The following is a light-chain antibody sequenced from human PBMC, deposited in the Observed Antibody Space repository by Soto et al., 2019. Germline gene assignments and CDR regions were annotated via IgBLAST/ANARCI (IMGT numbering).Light chain of an antibody. CDR1: QSISSY. Sequence: DITSTQSPSSLPASVGDRVTITCRASQSISSYLNWYQQKPGKAPKLLIYAASSLQSGVPSRFSGSGSGTDFTLTISSLQPEDFATYYCQQSYSTLITFGHGTLMEI. J-gene: IGKJ5*01. V-gene: IGKV1-39*01. CDR3: QQSYSTLIT. CDR2: AAS.